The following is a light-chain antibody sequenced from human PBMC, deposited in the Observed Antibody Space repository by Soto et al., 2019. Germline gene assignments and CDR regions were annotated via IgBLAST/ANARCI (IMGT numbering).Light chain of an antibody. J-gene: IGLJ1*01. V-gene: IGLV1-47*01. CDR1: TYNIGIGY. CDR3: AAWDDSLRVYV. Sequence: QSVLTQEPSASGTPGQRVTMSCSGSTYNIGIGYVYWYXHLPGTAPKLLVYKTTQRPSGVPDRFSGSKSGTSASLAISGLRSEDEADYYCAAWDDSLRVYVFGTGTKLTVL. CDR2: KTT.